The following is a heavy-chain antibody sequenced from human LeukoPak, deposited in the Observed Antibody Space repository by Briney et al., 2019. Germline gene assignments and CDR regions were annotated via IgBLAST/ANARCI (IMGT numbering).Heavy chain of an antibody. CDR2: ISYDGSNK. J-gene: IGHJ3*02. CDR1: GFTFSSYG. Sequence: GRSLRLSCAASGFTFSSYGMHWVRQAPGKGLEWVAVISYDGSNKYYADSVKGRFTISRDNSKNTLYLQMNSLRAEDTAVYYCAKLPDGYSSGSDAFDIWGQGTMVTVSS. CDR3: AKLPDGYSSGSDAFDI. V-gene: IGHV3-30*18. D-gene: IGHD6-19*01.